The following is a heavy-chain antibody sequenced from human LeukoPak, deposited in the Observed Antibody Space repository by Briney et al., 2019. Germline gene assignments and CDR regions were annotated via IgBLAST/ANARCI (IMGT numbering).Heavy chain of an antibody. CDR3: AREHIAADTRDAFDI. J-gene: IGHJ3*02. D-gene: IGHD6-13*01. Sequence: SETLSLTCAVSGGSINITNWWRWVRQPPGKGLEWIGEIRHTGGTNYNPSLKSRVTISLEKSKNQFSVKLSSVTAADTAVYYCAREHIAADTRDAFDIWGQGTMVTVSS. V-gene: IGHV4-4*02. CDR2: IRHTGGT. CDR1: GGSINITNW.